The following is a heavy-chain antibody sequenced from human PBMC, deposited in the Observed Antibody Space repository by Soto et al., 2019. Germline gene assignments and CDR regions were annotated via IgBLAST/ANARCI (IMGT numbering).Heavy chain of an antibody. V-gene: IGHV4-30-4*01. Sequence: QVQLQESGPGLVKPSQTLSLTCTVSGGSISSGDYYWSWIRQPPGKGLEWIGYIYYSGSTYYNPSLKSRVTISVDTSKNQVSLKLDSVTAADTAVYYCARGSYYYDSSGYYHYWGRGTLVTVSS. J-gene: IGHJ4*02. CDR2: IYYSGST. D-gene: IGHD3-22*01. CDR3: ARGSYYYDSSGYYHY. CDR1: GGSISSGDYY.